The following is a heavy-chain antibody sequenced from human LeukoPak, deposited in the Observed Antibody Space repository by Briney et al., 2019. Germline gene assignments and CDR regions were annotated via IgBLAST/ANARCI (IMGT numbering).Heavy chain of an antibody. D-gene: IGHD4-23*01. CDR1: GYTFTGYY. V-gene: IGHV1-2*02. J-gene: IGHJ4*02. Sequence: TSVKVSCKASGYTFTGYYMHWVRQAPGQGLEWMGWINPNSGGTNYAQKFQGRVTMTRDTSISTAYMELSRLRSDDTAVYYCARDSAATVVSFDYWGQGTLVTVSS. CDR2: INPNSGGT. CDR3: ARDSAATVVSFDY.